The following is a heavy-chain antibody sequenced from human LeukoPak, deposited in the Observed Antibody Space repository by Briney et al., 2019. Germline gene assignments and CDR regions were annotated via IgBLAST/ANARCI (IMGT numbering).Heavy chain of an antibody. J-gene: IGHJ6*02. D-gene: IGHD3-10*01. CDR2: ISSSSSYI. CDR1: GFTFSSYS. Sequence: SGGSLRLSCAASGFTFSSYSKIWARHAPGKGLEWVSSISSSSSYIYYADSVKGRFTISRDNAKNSLYLQMNSLRAEDTGVYYCARDTYYGSGKYSMDVWGQGTTVTVSS. CDR3: ARDTYYGSGKYSMDV. V-gene: IGHV3-21*01.